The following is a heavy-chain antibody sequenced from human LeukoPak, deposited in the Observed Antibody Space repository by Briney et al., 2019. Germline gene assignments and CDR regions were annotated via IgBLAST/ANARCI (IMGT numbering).Heavy chain of an antibody. CDR3: AKDQEEGFDY. Sequence: GGSLRLSCAASGFTFSSYGMHWVRQAPGKGLEWVAFIGYDGSNKYYADSVKGRFTISRDNSKNTLYLQMNSLRAEDTAVYYCAKDQEEGFDYWGQGTLVTVSS. J-gene: IGHJ4*02. CDR2: IGYDGSNK. CDR1: GFTFSSYG. V-gene: IGHV3-30*02.